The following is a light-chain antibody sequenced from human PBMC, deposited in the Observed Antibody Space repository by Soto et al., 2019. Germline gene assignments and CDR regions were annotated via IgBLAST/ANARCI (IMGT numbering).Light chain of an antibody. CDR2: LGS. Sequence: DIVMTQSPLSLPVTPGEPASISCRSSQSVLYGAGYIYVDWYVQRPGQPPQLLIFLGSIRASGVTDRFSGSVSGTDFNLKISRVETEDVGGYYCMQTLRPPYTFGQGTKLEIK. V-gene: IGKV2-28*01. CDR3: MQTLRPPYT. CDR1: QSVLYGAGYIY. J-gene: IGKJ2*01.